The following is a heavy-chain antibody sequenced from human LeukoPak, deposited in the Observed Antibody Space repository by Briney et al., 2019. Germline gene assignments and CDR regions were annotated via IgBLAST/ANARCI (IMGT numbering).Heavy chain of an antibody. CDR1: GFTFSSYA. J-gene: IGHJ4*02. CDR3: ARASSYYYDSSGYCSH. CDR2: ISGSGGST. D-gene: IGHD3-22*01. Sequence: PGGPLRLSCAASGFTFSSYAMSWVRQAPGKGLEWVSAISGSGGSTYYADSVKGRFTISRDNAKNSLYLQMNSLRAEDTAVYYCARASSYYYDSSGYCSHWGQGTLVTVSS. V-gene: IGHV3-23*01.